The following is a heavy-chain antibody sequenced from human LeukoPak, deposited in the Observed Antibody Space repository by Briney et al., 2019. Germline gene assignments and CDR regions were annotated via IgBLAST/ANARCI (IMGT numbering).Heavy chain of an antibody. CDR1: GFTFSDYY. J-gene: IGHJ4*02. CDR3: ARDKFSVAARSLDY. D-gene: IGHD6-6*01. V-gene: IGHV3-11*04. Sequence: PGGSLRLSCAASGFTFSDYYMSWIRQAPGKGLEWVSYISSSGSTIYYADSVKGRFTISRDNAKNSLYLQMNSPRAEDTAVYYCARDKFSVAARSLDYWGQGTLVTVSS. CDR2: ISSSGSTI.